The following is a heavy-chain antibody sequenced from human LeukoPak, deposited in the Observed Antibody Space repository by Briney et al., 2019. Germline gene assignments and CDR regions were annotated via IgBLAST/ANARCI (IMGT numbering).Heavy chain of an antibody. V-gene: IGHV1-2*02. Sequence: ASVKVSCKASGYTFTAYYMHWVRQAPGQGLEWMGWIDPNSGGTNYAQKYQGRVTMTRDTPIGTAYMELSRLRSDDTAVFYCARGYGYFDYWGQGALVTVSS. CDR3: ARGYGYFDY. CDR2: IDPNSGGT. J-gene: IGHJ4*02. CDR1: GYTFTAYY. D-gene: IGHD5-18*01.